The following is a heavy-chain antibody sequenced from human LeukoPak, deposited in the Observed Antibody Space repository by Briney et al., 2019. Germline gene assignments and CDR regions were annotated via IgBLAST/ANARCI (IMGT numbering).Heavy chain of an antibody. CDR2: INHSGST. CDR3: ARGPAFYIAAAGYYFDY. CDR1: GGSFSGYY. D-gene: IGHD6-13*01. Sequence: PSETLSLTCAVYGGSFSGYYWSWIRQPPGKGLEWVGEINHSGSTNYNPSHKSRVTISVDTSKNQFSLKLSSVTAADTAVYYCARGPAFYIAAAGYYFDYWGQGTLVTVSS. J-gene: IGHJ4*02. V-gene: IGHV4-34*01.